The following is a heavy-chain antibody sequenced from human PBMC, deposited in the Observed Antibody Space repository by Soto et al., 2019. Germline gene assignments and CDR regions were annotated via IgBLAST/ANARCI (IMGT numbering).Heavy chain of an antibody. J-gene: IGHJ6*02. CDR1: GSTFSSSE. CDR2: ISKSSSVI. CDR3: ASVNLRFSYGIDV. Sequence: EVQLVESGGGLVQPGGSLRLSCAASGSTFSSSEMHWVRQAPGKRLEWISYISKSSSVIYYADSVKGRFTISRDNAKNLLYLKMNSLRAEDTAVYFCASVNLRFSYGIDVWGQGTTVTVSS. V-gene: IGHV3-48*03. D-gene: IGHD3-3*01.